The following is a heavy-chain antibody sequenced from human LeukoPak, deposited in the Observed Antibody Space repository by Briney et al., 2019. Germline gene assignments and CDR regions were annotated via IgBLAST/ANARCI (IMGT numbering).Heavy chain of an antibody. CDR1: GSTFTSYY. V-gene: IGHV1-46*01. D-gene: IGHD2-2*01. J-gene: IGHJ5*02. CDR2: INPSGGST. CDR3: ARTVTEAGCSSTSCHNWFDP. Sequence: GASVKVSFKASGSTFTSYYMHWVRQAPGQGLEWMGIINPSGGSTSYAQKFQGRVTMTRDMSTSNVYMELSSLRSEDTAVYYCARTVTEAGCSSTSCHNWFDPWGQGTLVTVSS.